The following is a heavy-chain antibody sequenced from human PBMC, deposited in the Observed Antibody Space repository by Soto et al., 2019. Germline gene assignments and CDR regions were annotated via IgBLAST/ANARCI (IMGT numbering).Heavy chain of an antibody. Sequence: SETLSLTCTVSGGSISRGGYYWSWLRQHPGKGLEWIGYIYCSGSTYYNPSLKSRVTISVDTSKNQFSLKLSSVTAADTAVYYCARTRPDIVVVGAATPYYYYYMDVWGKGTTVTVSS. CDR3: ARTRPDIVVVGAATPYYYYYMDV. CDR1: GGSISRGGYY. CDR2: IYCSGST. D-gene: IGHD2-15*01. J-gene: IGHJ6*03. V-gene: IGHV4-31*03.